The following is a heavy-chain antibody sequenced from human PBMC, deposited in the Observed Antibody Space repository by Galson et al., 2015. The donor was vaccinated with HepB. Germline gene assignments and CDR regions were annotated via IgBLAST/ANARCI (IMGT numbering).Heavy chain of an antibody. CDR2: FSSSGGST. CDR1: GFTFSSYA. D-gene: IGHD3-10*01. J-gene: IGHJ2*01. CDR3: AKVGSRSYFYYWYFDL. Sequence: SLRLSCAASGFTFSSYATSWVRQAPGKGLEWASAFSSSGGSTYYADSVKGRFTISRDNSKNTLYLQMNSLRAEDTAVYYCAKVGSRSYFYYWYFDLWGRGTLVTVSS. V-gene: IGHV3-23*01.